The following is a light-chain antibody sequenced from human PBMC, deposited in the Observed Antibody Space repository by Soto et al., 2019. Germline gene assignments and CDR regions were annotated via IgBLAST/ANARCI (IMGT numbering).Light chain of an antibody. V-gene: IGKV1-8*01. CDR2: AAS. J-gene: IGKJ1*01. Sequence: AIGITQSPSSFSASTGDRVTITCRASQGISSYLAWYQQKPGKAPKLLIYAASTLQSGVPSRFSGSGSGTDFTLTISCLQSEDFATYYCLQDINYPWTFGQGTKVDIK. CDR1: QGISSY. CDR3: LQDINYPWT.